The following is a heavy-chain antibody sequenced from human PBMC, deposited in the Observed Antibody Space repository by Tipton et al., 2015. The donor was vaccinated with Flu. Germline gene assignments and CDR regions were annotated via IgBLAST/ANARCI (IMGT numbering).Heavy chain of an antibody. D-gene: IGHD2-21*02. J-gene: IGHJ3*01. Sequence: TLSLTCIVSGGSISSFYWSWIRRPPGKGVEWIAYMLYSGSTNYNPSLKSRVTMSVDTSENQFSLKLDSVTAADTAIYYCARDSSAPRGDGHAFDVWGQGTMVTVSS. CDR3: ARDSSAPRGDGHAFDV. V-gene: IGHV4-59*01. CDR2: MLYSGST. CDR1: GGSISSFY.